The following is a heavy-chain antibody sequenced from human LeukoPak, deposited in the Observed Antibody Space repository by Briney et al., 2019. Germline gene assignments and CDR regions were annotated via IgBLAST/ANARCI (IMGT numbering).Heavy chain of an antibody. J-gene: IGHJ4*02. CDR3: VKDLYYDNSGYYSGAFDY. V-gene: IGHV3-7*01. Sequence: GGSLRLSCAASGFTLSSYWMTWVRQAPGKGLEWVANIKRDGSGEHYLDSVEGRFTISRDNAKNSLFLQMNSLRAEDTAVYYCVKDLYYDNSGYYSGAFDYWGQGTLVTVSS. D-gene: IGHD3-22*01. CDR2: IKRDGSGE. CDR1: GFTLSSYW.